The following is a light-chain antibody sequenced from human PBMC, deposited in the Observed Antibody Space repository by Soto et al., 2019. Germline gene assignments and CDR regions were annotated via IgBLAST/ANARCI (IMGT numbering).Light chain of an antibody. CDR1: SSDVGGYNY. CDR3: SSYTSSSTPYV. Sequence: QSVLTQPSSVSGSPGQSITISCTVTSSDVGGYNYVSWYQQHTGKAPKLMIYDVSNRPSGVSNRFSGSKSGNTASLTISGLQAEDEADYYCSSYTSSSTPYVFGTGTKVTVL. V-gene: IGLV2-14*01. J-gene: IGLJ1*01. CDR2: DVS.